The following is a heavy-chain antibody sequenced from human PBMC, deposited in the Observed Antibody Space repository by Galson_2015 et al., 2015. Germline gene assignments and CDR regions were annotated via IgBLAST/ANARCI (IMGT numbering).Heavy chain of an antibody. CDR2: ISDGSGGST. D-gene: IGHD6-25*01. Sequence: SLRLSCAASGFTFGNSDMTLVRQAPGKGLEWVSTISDGSGGSTSYADSVKGRFTITRDNSKNTLYLQMNSLRAEEAAVYYCAKGRAAGAGDAFDIWGQGTMVTVSS. J-gene: IGHJ3*02. CDR1: GFTFGNSD. V-gene: IGHV3-23*01. CDR3: AKGRAAGAGDAFDI.